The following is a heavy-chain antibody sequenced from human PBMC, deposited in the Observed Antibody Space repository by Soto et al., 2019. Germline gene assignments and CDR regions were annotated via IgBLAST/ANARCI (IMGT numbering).Heavy chain of an antibody. D-gene: IGHD3-3*01. CDR2: IYSGGST. Sequence: GSLRLSCAASGFTVSSNYMSWVRQAQGKGLEWVSVIYSGGSTYYADSVKGRFTISRHNSKNTLYLQMNSLRAEDTAVYYCARATPKIRFLEWLSPFDCWGQGTLVTVSS. V-gene: IGHV3-53*04. J-gene: IGHJ4*02. CDR1: GFTVSSNY. CDR3: ARATPKIRFLEWLSPFDC.